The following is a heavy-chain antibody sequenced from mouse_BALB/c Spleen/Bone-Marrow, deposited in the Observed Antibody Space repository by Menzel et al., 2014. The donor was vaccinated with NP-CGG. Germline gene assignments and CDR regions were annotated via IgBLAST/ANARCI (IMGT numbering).Heavy chain of an antibody. CDR1: GFSLTGFG. Sequence: QVQLKESGPGLVAPSQSLSIPCTVSGFSLTGFGINWIRQPPGKGLEWLGMIWGDGTTDYNSALKSRLSIKKDNSKSQVFLKMNSLQAGDTARYYCAREKYGNYYAMDYWGQGTSVTVSS. CDR3: AREKYGNYYAMDY. V-gene: IGHV2-6-7*01. CDR2: IWGDGTT. D-gene: IGHD2-10*02. J-gene: IGHJ4*01.